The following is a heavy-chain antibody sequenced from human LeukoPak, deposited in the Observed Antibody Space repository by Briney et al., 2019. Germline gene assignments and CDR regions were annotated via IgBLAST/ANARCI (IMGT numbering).Heavy chain of an antibody. D-gene: IGHD6-13*01. V-gene: IGHV1-18*01. CDR3: ARDLRGGSSSWFFDY. CDR2: ISAYNGNT. J-gene: IGHJ4*02. Sequence: GASVKVSCKASGYTFTSYGISWVRQAPGQGLEWMGWISAYNGNTNYAQKLQGRVTMTTDTSTSTAYMELRSLRSDDTAVYYCARDLRGGSSSWFFDYWGQGTLVTVSS. CDR1: GYTFTSYG.